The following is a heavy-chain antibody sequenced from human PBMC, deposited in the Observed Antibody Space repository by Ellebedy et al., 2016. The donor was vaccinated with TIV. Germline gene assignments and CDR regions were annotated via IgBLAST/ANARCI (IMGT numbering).Heavy chain of an antibody. Sequence: GGSLRLXCAASGFTFSNYAMHWVRQAPGKGLEWLALISYDGSDNYYADSVKGRFTISRDNSKNTLYLQMNSLRAEDTAVYYCATRAPANPIFDYWGQGTLVTVSS. CDR3: ATRAPANPIFDY. V-gene: IGHV3-30*04. CDR2: ISYDGSDN. J-gene: IGHJ4*02. CDR1: GFTFSNYA. D-gene: IGHD2-2*02.